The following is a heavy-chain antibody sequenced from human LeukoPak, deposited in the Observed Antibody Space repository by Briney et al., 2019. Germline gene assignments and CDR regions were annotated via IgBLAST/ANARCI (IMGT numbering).Heavy chain of an antibody. J-gene: IGHJ4*02. CDR1: GYIFTGFY. V-gene: IGHV1-2*02. Sequence: VASVKVSCKASGYIFTGFYMHWVRQAPGQGPEWMGWINPNTGGTTYARKFQGRVTMTRDTSITTAYMGLSRLTSDDTAVYYCAREFSRTWPFDYWGQGTLVTVSS. D-gene: IGHD6-13*01. CDR2: INPNTGGT. CDR3: AREFSRTWPFDY.